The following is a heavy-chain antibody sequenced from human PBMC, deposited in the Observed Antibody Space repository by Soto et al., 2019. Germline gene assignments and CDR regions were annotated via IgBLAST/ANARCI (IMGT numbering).Heavy chain of an antibody. CDR3: ATQGFYRMGV. V-gene: IGHV4-4*02. J-gene: IGHJ6*02. CDR1: GDSITGDNW. Sequence: QVQLQESGPGLVQPSGTLSLTCAVSGDSITGDNWWSWVRQPPGKGLEWIGEIHHSGATNYNPSRKSRVPISVDKSKNQCSLKLNSVTAADTAMFYCATQGFYRMGVWGRGTTVTVSS. CDR2: IHHSGAT.